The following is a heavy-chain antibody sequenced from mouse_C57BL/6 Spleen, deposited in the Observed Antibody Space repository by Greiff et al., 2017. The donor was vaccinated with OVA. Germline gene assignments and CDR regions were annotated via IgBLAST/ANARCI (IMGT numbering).Heavy chain of an antibody. J-gene: IGHJ4*01. CDR2: IYPGDGDT. CDR3: ARGTTVAAMDY. CDR1: GYAFSSYW. V-gene: IGHV1-80*01. Sequence: VQLQQYGAELVKPGASVKISCKASGYAFSSYWMNWVKQRPGKGLEWIGQIYPGDGDTNYNGKFKGKATLTADKSSSTAYMQLSSLTSEDSAVYFCARGTTVAAMDYWGQGTSVTVSS. D-gene: IGHD1-1*01.